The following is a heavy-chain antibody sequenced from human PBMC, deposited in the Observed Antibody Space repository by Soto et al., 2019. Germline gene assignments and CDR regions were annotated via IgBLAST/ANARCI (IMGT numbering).Heavy chain of an antibody. V-gene: IGHV4-31*03. D-gene: IGHD2-15*01. CDR2: IYYSGST. Sequence: SETLSLTCTVSGGSISSGGYYWSWICQHPGKGLEWIGYIYYSGSTYYNPSLKSRVTISVDTSKNQFSLKLSSVTAADTAVYYCARAYCSGGSCYFRAPRNWFDPWGQGALVTVSS. CDR1: GGSISSGGYY. J-gene: IGHJ5*02. CDR3: ARAYCSGGSCYFRAPRNWFDP.